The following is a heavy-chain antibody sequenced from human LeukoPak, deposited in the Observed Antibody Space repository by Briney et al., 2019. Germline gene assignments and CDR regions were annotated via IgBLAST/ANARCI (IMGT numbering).Heavy chain of an antibody. CDR1: GGSFSGYY. CDR2: INNSGST. V-gene: IGHV4-34*01. CDR3: ASFPAGYCSSTSCPRWFDP. D-gene: IGHD2-2*01. J-gene: IGHJ5*02. Sequence: PSETLSLTCAVYGGSFSGYYWSWIRQPPGKGLEWMGEINNSGSTNYNPSLKSRVYISVETSKNQSPLKLSHVTAADTAVYYWASFPAGYCSSTSCPRWFDPWGQGTLVTVSS.